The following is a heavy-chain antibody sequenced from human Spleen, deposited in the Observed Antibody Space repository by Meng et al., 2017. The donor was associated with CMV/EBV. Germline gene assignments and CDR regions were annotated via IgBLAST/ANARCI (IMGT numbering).Heavy chain of an antibody. CDR3: ARHWGYCTSTSCRYNYYFDF. J-gene: IGHJ4*02. Sequence: GESLKISCAASGFTFSSYSMNWVRQAPGKGLEWVSSISSSSSYIYYADSVKGRFTISRDNAKNSLYLQMNSLRVEDTALYYCARHWGYCTSTSCRYNYYFDFWGQGTLVTVSS. CDR1: GFTFSSYS. V-gene: IGHV3-21*04. D-gene: IGHD2-2*01. CDR2: ISSSSSYI.